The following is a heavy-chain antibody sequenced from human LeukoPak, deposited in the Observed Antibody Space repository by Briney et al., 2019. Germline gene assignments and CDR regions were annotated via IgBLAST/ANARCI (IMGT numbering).Heavy chain of an antibody. Sequence: GGSLRLSCAFSGITLSNYGMSWVRQAPGKGLEWVAGISDSGGRTNYADSVKGRFTISRDNPKNTVYLQMNSLRPEDTAVYFCAKRGVVIRVILVGFHKEAYYFDSWGQGALVTVSS. CDR3: AKRGVVIRVILVGFHKEAYYFDS. D-gene: IGHD3-22*01. J-gene: IGHJ4*02. V-gene: IGHV3-23*01. CDR2: ISDSGGRT. CDR1: GITLSNYG.